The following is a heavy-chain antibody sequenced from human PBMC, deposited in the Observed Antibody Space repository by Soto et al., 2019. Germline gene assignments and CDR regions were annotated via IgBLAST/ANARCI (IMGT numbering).Heavy chain of an antibody. J-gene: IGHJ6*03. V-gene: IGHV3-33*01. CDR3: ACITIFGVVISPPYYMDV. CDR1: GFTFSSYG. CDR2: IWYDGSNK. D-gene: IGHD3-3*01. Sequence: GGSLRLSCAASGFTFSSYGMHWVRQAPGKGLEWVAVIWYDGSNKYYADSVKGRFTISRDNSKNTLYLQMNSLRAEDTAVYYFACITIFGVVISPPYYMDVWGKGTTVTVSS.